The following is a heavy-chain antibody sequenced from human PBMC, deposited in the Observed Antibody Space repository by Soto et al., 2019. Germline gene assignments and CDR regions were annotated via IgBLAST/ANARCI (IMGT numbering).Heavy chain of an antibody. D-gene: IGHD3-9*01. Sequence: QVQLQESGPGLVKPSETLSLTCTVSGGSVSSGSYYWSWIRQPPGKGLEWIGYIYYSGSTNYNPSLKSRVPISVDTSKNQVCLKLSSVTAADTAVYSCARQTYYDILPGYFALDYWGQGTLVSGSS. V-gene: IGHV4-61*01. CDR2: IYYSGST. CDR3: ARQTYYDILPGYFALDY. J-gene: IGHJ4*02. CDR1: GGSVSSGSYY.